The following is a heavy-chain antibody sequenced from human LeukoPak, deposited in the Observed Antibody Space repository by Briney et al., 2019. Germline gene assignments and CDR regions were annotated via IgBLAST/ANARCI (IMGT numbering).Heavy chain of an antibody. CDR2: ISGSGVIR. CDR3: AKCALGDYVGPHDF. Sequence: GGSLRLSCAASGFTFSTYAMSWVRQAPGRGLQWVSTISGSGVIRHYADSVKGRFTISRDTSKNKVFLQMTSLRAEDTAVYYCAKCALGDYVGPHDFWGQGTLVTVSS. D-gene: IGHD4-17*01. CDR1: GFTFSTYA. V-gene: IGHV3-23*01. J-gene: IGHJ4*02.